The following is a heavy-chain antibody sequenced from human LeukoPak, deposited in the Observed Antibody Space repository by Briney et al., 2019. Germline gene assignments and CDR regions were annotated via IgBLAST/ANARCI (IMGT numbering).Heavy chain of an antibody. CDR1: GFTVSSNY. D-gene: IGHD5-24*01. J-gene: IGHJ4*02. V-gene: IGHV3-53*01. CDR3: VKDDGWVQYAN. Sequence: GGSLRLSCAASGFTVSSNYMSWVRQAPGKGLEWVSVIYSGGSTYYADSVKGRFIISRDNSKNTVYLQMNSLSAEDAAVYYCVKDDGWVQYANWGQGTLVTVSS. CDR2: IYSGGST.